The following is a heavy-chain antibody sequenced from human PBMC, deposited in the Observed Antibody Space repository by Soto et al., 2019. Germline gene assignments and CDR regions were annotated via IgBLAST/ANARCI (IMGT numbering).Heavy chain of an antibody. J-gene: IGHJ5*02. CDR1: GGTFSSYA. Sequence: QVQLVQSGAEVKKPGSSVKVSCKASGGTFSSYAISWVRQAPGQGLEWMGGIIPIFGTANYAQKFQGRVTITADESTSTAYMELSSLRSEATAVYYCARDRCSGCSCYPGWFDPWGQGTLVTVSS. CDR2: IIPIFGTA. CDR3: ARDRCSGCSCYPGWFDP. D-gene: IGHD2-15*01. V-gene: IGHV1-69*01.